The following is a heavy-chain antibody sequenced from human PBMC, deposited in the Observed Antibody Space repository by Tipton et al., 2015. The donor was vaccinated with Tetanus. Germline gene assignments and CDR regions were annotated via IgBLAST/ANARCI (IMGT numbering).Heavy chain of an antibody. CDR1: GGSISSGGYY. D-gene: IGHD3-3*01. CDR2: IYYSGST. Sequence: TLSLTCTVSGGSISSGGYYWSWIRQHPGKGLEWIGYIYYSGSTYYNPSLKSRVTISVDTSKNQFSLKLSSVTVADTAVYYCARDVTIFGVVISGSGASDGMDVWGQGTTVTVSS. V-gene: IGHV4-31*03. J-gene: IGHJ6*02. CDR3: ARDVTIFGVVISGSGASDGMDV.